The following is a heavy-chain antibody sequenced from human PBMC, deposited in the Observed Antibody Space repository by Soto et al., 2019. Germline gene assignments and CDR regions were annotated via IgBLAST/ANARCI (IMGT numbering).Heavy chain of an antibody. CDR1: GFTFDDYT. Sequence: GSLRLSCAASGFTFDDYTMHWVRQAPGKGLEWVSLISWDGGSTYYADSVKGRFTISRDNSKNSLYLQMNSLRTEDTALYYCAKDRIPSITIFGVALYGMDVWGQGTTVTVSS. D-gene: IGHD3-3*01. CDR2: ISWDGGST. V-gene: IGHV3-43*01. CDR3: AKDRIPSITIFGVALYGMDV. J-gene: IGHJ6*02.